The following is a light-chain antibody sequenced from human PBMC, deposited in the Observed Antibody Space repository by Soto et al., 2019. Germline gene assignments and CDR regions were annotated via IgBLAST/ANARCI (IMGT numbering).Light chain of an antibody. V-gene: IGKV3-20*01. CDR2: GAS. Sequence: EIVLTQSPGTLSLSPGDGATLSCRASQSVSSTYLAWYQQKPGQAPRLLIYGASNRATGIPDRFRGSGSGTDFTLTNSRLKPEDLAVYYCQQYGGSMTFGQGTRLEIE. J-gene: IGKJ5*01. CDR3: QQYGGSMT. CDR1: QSVSSTY.